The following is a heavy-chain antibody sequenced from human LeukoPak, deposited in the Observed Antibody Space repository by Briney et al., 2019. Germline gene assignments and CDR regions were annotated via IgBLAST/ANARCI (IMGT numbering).Heavy chain of an antibody. D-gene: IGHD5/OR15-5a*01. CDR1: GFAFSTYG. Sequence: GGSLRLSCAASGFAFSTYGMHWVRQAPGKGLEWVTFIRYDGSSKYYADSVKGRFTVSRDNSKNTLYLQMNSLRGEDTALYYCAKVGDSTIWGPFYMDVWGNGTTVTVSS. CDR2: IRYDGSSK. CDR3: AKVGDSTIWGPFYMDV. J-gene: IGHJ6*03. V-gene: IGHV3-30*02.